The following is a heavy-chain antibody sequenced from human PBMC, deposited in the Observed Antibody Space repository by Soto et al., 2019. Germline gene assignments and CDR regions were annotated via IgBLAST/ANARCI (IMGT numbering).Heavy chain of an antibody. CDR2: ISSSSSYI. Sequence: PGGSLRLSCAASGFTFSSYSMNWVRQAPGKGLEWVSSISSSSSYIYYADSVKGRFTISRDNAKNSLYLQMNSLRAEDTAVYYCARRLVTDRYFDYWGRGTLVTVSS. CDR1: GFTFSSYS. J-gene: IGHJ4*02. V-gene: IGHV3-21*01. D-gene: IGHD6-19*01. CDR3: ARRLVTDRYFDY.